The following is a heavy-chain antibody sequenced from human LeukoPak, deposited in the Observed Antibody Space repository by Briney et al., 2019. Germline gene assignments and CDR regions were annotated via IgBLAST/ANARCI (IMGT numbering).Heavy chain of an antibody. J-gene: IGHJ5*02. Sequence: ASVKVSCKSSVYTFTSYVISWVGRAPGQGLAWLGGISAYNGNTNYAQKLQGRVTMTTDTATSTAYMELRSLRSDDTAVYYCARDGAPYCSSTSCLNWFDPWGQGTLVTVSS. V-gene: IGHV1-18*01. D-gene: IGHD2-2*01. CDR3: ARDGAPYCSSTSCLNWFDP. CDR2: ISAYNGNT. CDR1: VYTFTSYV.